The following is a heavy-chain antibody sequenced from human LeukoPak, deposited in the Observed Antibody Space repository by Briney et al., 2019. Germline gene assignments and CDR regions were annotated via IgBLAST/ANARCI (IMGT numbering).Heavy chain of an antibody. V-gene: IGHV3-11*01. CDR1: GFTFSDYY. CDR2: ISSSGSTI. J-gene: IGHJ4*02. CDR3: ASRVTSPYYFDY. Sequence: GGSLRLSCAASGFTFSDYYMSWIRQAPGKGLEWVSYISSSGSTIYYADSVKGRFTISRDSAKNSLYLQMNSLRAEDTAVYYCASRVTSPYYFDYWGQGTLVTVSS. D-gene: IGHD1-14*01.